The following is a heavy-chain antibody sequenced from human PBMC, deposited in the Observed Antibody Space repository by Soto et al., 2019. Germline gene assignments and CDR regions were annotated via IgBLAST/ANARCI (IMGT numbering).Heavy chain of an antibody. CDR3: ARPMLRGEILDS. D-gene: IGHD3-10*01. CDR1: GFTFSDFW. V-gene: IGHV3-7*05. J-gene: IGHJ4*02. Sequence: PGGSLRLSCAASGFTFSDFWMSWVRQTPGKGLEWVANINRYGSETKYVDSVEGRFTISRDNARNSMYLQMSSLRVEDTALYLCARPMLRGEILDSWGQGTLVTVSS. CDR2: INRYGSET.